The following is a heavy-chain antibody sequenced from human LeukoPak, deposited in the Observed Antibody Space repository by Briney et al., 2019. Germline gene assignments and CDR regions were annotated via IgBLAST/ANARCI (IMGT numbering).Heavy chain of an antibody. J-gene: IGHJ4*02. CDR3: TRANCVNGVCYHFDY. Sequence: SGGSLRLSCAASAFTFSDYSMNWVRQAPGKGLEWVGFIRKKGFGGTTEYAASVKGRFTISRDDSKSIAYLQMNSLKTEDTAVYYCTRANCVNGVCYHFDYWGQGTLVTVSS. D-gene: IGHD2-8*01. CDR2: IRKKGFGGTT. CDR1: AFTFSDYS. V-gene: IGHV3-49*04.